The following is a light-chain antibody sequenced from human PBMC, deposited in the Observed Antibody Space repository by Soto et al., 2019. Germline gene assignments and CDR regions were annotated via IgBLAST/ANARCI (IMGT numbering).Light chain of an antibody. CDR3: QQYGSSPKT. J-gene: IGKJ1*01. Sequence: EIVLTQSPGTLSLPPGERATLSCRASQSVSSSYLAWYQHKPGRAPRLLIDGTSSRATGIPDRFSGSGSGTDFTLTISRLEPEDFAVYYCQQYGSSPKTFGQGTKVDIK. CDR2: GTS. CDR1: QSVSSSY. V-gene: IGKV3-20*01.